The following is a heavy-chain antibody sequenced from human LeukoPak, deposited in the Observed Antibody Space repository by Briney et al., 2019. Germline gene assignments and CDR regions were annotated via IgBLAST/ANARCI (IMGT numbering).Heavy chain of an antibody. CDR1: EFTFSSYA. V-gene: IGHV3-23*01. Sequence: GSLRLSCAASEFTFSSYAMSWVRQAPGKGLEWVSAISDSGGSTYYADSVKGRFTVSIDNSKNTMYLQMNSLRAEDTAVYYCAKDRRACSSSSCYYRFDYWGQGTLVTVSS. D-gene: IGHD2-2*01. CDR3: AKDRRACSSSSCYYRFDY. CDR2: ISDSGGST. J-gene: IGHJ4*02.